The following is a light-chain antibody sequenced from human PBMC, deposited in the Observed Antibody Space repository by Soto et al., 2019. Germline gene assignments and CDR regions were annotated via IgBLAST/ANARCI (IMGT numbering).Light chain of an antibody. CDR1: STDFVSYNR. CDR2: EAS. Sequence: QSALNRAPSVSRSPGQSVTISCTGTSTDFVSYNRVSWYQQPPGTAPKLIIYEASNRPSGVPGRFSGSKSGNTASLTISGLQAEDEADYYCCSYVGRNTYVFGTGTKVTVL. V-gene: IGLV2-18*02. J-gene: IGLJ1*01. CDR3: CSYVGRNTYV.